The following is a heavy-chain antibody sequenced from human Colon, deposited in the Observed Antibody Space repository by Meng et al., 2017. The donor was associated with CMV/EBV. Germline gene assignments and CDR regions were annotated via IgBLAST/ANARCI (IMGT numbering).Heavy chain of an antibody. D-gene: IGHD3-3*01. CDR2: ISSYSDTL. J-gene: IGHJ4*02. Sequence: GRSLRPSCAASGFTLSTYSMNWVRQAPGKGLEWLSSISSYSDTLDYADSVRGRFTITRDNAKRVLYLQMDSMRAEDTSVYYCASIVSFWSGYYFGYWGQGTLVTVSS. CDR3: ASIVSFWSGYYFGY. CDR1: GFTLSTYS. V-gene: IGHV3-48*04.